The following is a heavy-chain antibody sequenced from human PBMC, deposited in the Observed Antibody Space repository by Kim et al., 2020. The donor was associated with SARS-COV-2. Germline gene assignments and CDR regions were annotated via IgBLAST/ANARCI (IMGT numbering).Heavy chain of an antibody. CDR3: AKDPLEGDYGYYWCYYYGMVV. V-gene: IGHV3-33*03. D-gene: IGHD4-17*01. CDR1: GFAFSSYG. J-gene: IGHJ6*02. Sequence: GGSLRLSCAASGFAFSSYGMHWVRQAPGKGLEWVAVIWYDGSNKYYTDSVKGRFTISRDKSKNTLYRQMNSLRAEDTAVYYCAKDPLEGDYGYYWCYYYGMVVRGHGTTVTVSS. CDR2: IWYDGSNK.